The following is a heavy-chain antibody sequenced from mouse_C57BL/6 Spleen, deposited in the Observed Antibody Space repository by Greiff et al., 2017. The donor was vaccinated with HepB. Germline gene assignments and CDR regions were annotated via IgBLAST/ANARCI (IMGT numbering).Heavy chain of an antibody. J-gene: IGHJ1*03. CDR3: ARRDYGSSYVWYFDV. CDR1: GYTFTSYG. Sequence: QVQLQQSGAELARPGASVKLSCKASGYTFTSYGISWVKQRTGQGLEWIGEIYPRSGNTYYNEKFKGKATLTADKSSSTAYMELRSLTSEDSAVYFCARRDYGSSYVWYFDVWGTGTTVTVSS. D-gene: IGHD1-1*01. CDR2: IYPRSGNT. V-gene: IGHV1-81*01.